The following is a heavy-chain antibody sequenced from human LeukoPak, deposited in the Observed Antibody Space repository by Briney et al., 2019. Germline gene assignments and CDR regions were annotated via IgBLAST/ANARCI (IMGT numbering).Heavy chain of an antibody. J-gene: IGHJ4*02. CDR3: ARGRVTIFGVVLPLDY. CDR1: GGSFSGYY. D-gene: IGHD3-3*01. CDR2: INHRGSS. Sequence: SETLSLTCAVSGGSFSGYYWSWVRQPPGKGLEWIGEINHRGSSDYNPSLRSRVTISLDTSNSQVPLRLNSVTAADTAMYYCARGRVTIFGVVLPLDYWGQGTLVTVSS. V-gene: IGHV4-34*01.